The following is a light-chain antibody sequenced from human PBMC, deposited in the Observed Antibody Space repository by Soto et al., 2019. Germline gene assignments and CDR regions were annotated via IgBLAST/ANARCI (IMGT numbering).Light chain of an antibody. Sequence: IRMTQSPSSFSASTGDRVTITCRASQGISSYLAWYQQKPGKAPKLLIYAASSLQSGVPTRFSGSGSGTDFTLTITSLQPEDFATYYCLQDHNYPLTFGGGTKVDIK. CDR1: QGISSY. CDR3: LQDHNYPLT. V-gene: IGKV1-8*01. CDR2: AAS. J-gene: IGKJ4*01.